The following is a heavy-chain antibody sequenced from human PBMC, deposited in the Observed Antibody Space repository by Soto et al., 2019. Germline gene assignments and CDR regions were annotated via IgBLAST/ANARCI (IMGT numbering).Heavy chain of an antibody. D-gene: IGHD6-6*01. Sequence: PGESLKISCKGSGYSFTSYWIGWVRQMPGKGLEWMGIIYPGDSDTRYSPSFQGQVTISADKSISTAYLQWSSLRASDTAVYFCARVGAARPGGYFYFGMDVWGQGTTVTVSS. CDR2: IYPGDSDT. J-gene: IGHJ6*02. V-gene: IGHV5-51*01. CDR1: GYSFTSYW. CDR3: ARVGAARPGGYFYFGMDV.